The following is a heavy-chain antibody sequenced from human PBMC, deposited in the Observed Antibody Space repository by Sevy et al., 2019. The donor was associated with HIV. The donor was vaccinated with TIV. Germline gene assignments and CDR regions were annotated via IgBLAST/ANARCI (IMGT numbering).Heavy chain of an antibody. J-gene: IGHJ6*02. CDR1: GFTFSTYA. V-gene: IGHV3-23*01. D-gene: IGHD2-15*01. CDR2: ISRSGRST. Sequence: GGSLRLSCPASGFTFSTYAMNWVRQAPGKGLEWVSSISRSGRSTYSADSVEGRFTISRDNCKNTLYLQLSSLRVDDTAVYYCAKGYCDGGSCPRDYYYYGMDVWGQGTTVTVSS. CDR3: AKGYCDGGSCPRDYYYYGMDV.